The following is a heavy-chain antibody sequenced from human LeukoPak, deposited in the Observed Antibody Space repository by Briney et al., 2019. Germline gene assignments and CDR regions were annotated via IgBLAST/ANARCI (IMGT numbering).Heavy chain of an antibody. Sequence: PSETLSLTCAVSGYSISSGYYWGWIRPPPGKGLEWIGSIYHSGSTYFNPSLKRRVTISVDTSKNEFYLKLTSVTAADTAIYYFARNVSLVAPPCIWGGGYFDYWGQGTLVTVSS. J-gene: IGHJ4*02. CDR3: ARNVSLVAPPCIWGGGYFDY. V-gene: IGHV4-38-2*01. CDR1: GYSISSGYY. D-gene: IGHD3-16*01. CDR2: IYHSGST.